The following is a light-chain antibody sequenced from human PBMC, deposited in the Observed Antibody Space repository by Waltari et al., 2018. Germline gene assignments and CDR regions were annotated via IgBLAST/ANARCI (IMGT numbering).Light chain of an antibody. CDR3: CSYAGSYGV. Sequence: QSALTQPRSVSGSPGQSVTISCTVTSSDVGGYNYVSWYQQHPGQAPKFMIYDASNRPSGVPDRFSGSKSGNTAFLTISGLQAEDEADYYCCSYAGSYGVFGGGTKLTVL. V-gene: IGLV2-11*01. CDR1: SSDVGGYNY. CDR2: DAS. J-gene: IGLJ2*01.